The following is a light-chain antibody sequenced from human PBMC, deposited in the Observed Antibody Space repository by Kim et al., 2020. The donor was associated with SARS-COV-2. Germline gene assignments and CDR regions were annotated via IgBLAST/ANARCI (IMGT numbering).Light chain of an antibody. CDR1: QSISSN. CDR2: CAS. CDR3: QQYSDWRPIT. V-gene: IGKV3-15*01. Sequence: SPGDRVTLSCRASQSISSNLAWYQQKPGQAPRLLISCASTRATNIPSRFSGSGSGREFTLTITTLQSEDFAIYSCQQYSDWRPITFGQGTRLEIK. J-gene: IGKJ5*01.